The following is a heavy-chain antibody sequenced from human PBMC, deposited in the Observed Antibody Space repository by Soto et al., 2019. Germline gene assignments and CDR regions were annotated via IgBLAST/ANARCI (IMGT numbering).Heavy chain of an antibody. V-gene: IGHV3-30-3*01. Sequence: QVQLVESGGGVVQPGRSLRLTCAASGFTFSSYAMHWVRQAPGKGLEWVAVISYDGSNKYYADSVKGRFTISRDNSKNTLYLQMNSLRAEDTAVYYCARCPPPYYYYYGMDVWGQGTTVTVSS. J-gene: IGHJ6*02. CDR3: ARCPPPYYYYYGMDV. CDR1: GFTFSSYA. CDR2: ISYDGSNK.